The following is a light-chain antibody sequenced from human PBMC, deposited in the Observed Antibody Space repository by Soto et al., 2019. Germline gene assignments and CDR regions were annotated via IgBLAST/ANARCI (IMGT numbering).Light chain of an antibody. Sequence: QSVLTQPPSVSGAPGQRVTISCTGSNSNIGARYAVHWYQQLPGTAPKLLIYGNTNRPSGVPDRFSGSKSGTSASLAITGLQAEDEADYYCQSYDSSLSGWVFGGGTKVTVL. CDR1: NSNIGARYA. CDR3: QSYDSSLSGWV. J-gene: IGLJ3*02. CDR2: GNT. V-gene: IGLV1-40*01.